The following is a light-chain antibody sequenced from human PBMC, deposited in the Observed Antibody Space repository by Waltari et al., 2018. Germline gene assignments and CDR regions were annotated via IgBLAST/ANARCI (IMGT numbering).Light chain of an antibody. J-gene: IGKJ1*01. CDR3: QQHSNYWT. CDR1: QKLNSW. V-gene: IGKV1-5*03. Sequence: DIQMTQSPSTLSASVGDRVTITCRASQKLNSWFAWYQQKPGKAPKLLIYKASSLESGVQSRFSGSGSGTEFTITISSLQPDDFATYYCQQHSNYWTFGQGTKVEIK. CDR2: KAS.